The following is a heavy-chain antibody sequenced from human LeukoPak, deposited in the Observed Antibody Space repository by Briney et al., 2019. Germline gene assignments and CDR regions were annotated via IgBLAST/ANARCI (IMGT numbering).Heavy chain of an antibody. CDR1: GYTFTSYA. CDR3: ARSVNPYYFYRDV. V-gene: IGHV1-3*03. Sequence: APVNVSCKASGYTFTSYAMHWVRQAPGQRLEWMGWINAGNGNTKYSQEFQGRVTITRDTSASTAYMELSSLRSEDMAVYYCARSVNPYYFYRDVWGKGTTVSVSS. CDR2: INAGNGNT. J-gene: IGHJ6*03.